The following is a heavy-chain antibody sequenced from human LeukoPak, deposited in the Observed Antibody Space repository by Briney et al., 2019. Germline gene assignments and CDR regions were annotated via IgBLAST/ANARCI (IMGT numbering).Heavy chain of an antibody. CDR2: ISWNSGSI. V-gene: IGHV3-9*01. Sequence: GRSLRLSCAASGFTFDDYAMHWVRQAPGKGLEWVSGISWNSGSIGYADSVKGRFTISRDNAKNSLYLQMNSLRDEDTAVYYCARGMDYGDYVHSPAWGQGTLVTVSS. CDR3: ARGMDYGDYVHSPA. D-gene: IGHD4-17*01. J-gene: IGHJ4*02. CDR1: GFTFDDYA.